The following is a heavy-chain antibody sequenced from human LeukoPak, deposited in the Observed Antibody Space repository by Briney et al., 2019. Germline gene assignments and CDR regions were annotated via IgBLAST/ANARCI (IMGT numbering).Heavy chain of an antibody. V-gene: IGHV3-21*01. CDR3: AREEYSSGWYHYYYMDV. Sequence: GGSLRLSCAASGFTFSSYSMNWVRQAPGRGLEWVSSISSSSSYIYYADSVKGRFTISRDNAMNSLYLQMNSLRAEDTAVYYCAREEYSSGWYHYYYMDVWGKGTTVTVSS. CDR2: ISSSSSYI. D-gene: IGHD6-19*01. J-gene: IGHJ6*03. CDR1: GFTFSSYS.